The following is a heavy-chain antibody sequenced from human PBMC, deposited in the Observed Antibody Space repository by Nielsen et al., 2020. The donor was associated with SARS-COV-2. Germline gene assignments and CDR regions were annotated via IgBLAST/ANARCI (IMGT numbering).Heavy chain of an antibody. CDR2: IYSGGST. CDR1: GFTVSSNY. D-gene: IGHD1-7*01. CDR3: ARDRSWNYIY. J-gene: IGHJ4*02. Sequence: GESLKISCAASGFTVSSNYMSWVRQAPGKGLEWVSVIYSGGSTYYADSVKGRFTISRDNSKNTLYLQMNSLRAEDTAVYYCARDRSWNYIYWGQGTLVTVSS. V-gene: IGHV3-53*01.